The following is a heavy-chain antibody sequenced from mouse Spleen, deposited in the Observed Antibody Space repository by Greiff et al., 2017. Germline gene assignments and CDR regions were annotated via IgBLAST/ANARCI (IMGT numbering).Heavy chain of an antibody. CDR3: ARSNGYDEGWYFDV. CDR2: ISYSGST. D-gene: IGHD2-2*01. V-gene: IGHV3-8*02. Sequence: EVQRVESGPSLVKPSQTLSLTCSVTGDSITSGYWNWIRKFPGNKLEYMGYISYSGSTYYNPSLKSRISITRDTSKNQYYLQLNSVTTEDTATYYCARSNGYDEGWYFDVWGAGTTVTVSS. J-gene: IGHJ1*01. CDR1: GDSITSGY.